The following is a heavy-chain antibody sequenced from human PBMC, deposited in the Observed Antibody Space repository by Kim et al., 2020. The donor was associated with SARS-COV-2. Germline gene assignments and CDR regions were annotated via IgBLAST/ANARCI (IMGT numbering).Heavy chain of an antibody. CDR3: ARGVLEPPAHMDV. J-gene: IGHJ6*03. D-gene: IGHD3-3*01. Sequence: YAQGFTGRFVFSLDTSVSTAYLQISSLKAEDTAVYYCARGVLEPPAHMDVWGKGTTVTVSS. V-gene: IGHV7-4-1*02.